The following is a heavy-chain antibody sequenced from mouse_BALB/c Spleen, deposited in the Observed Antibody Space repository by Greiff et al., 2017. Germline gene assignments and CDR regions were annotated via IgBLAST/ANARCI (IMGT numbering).Heavy chain of an antibody. V-gene: IGHV5-17*02. CDR1: GFTFSSFG. J-gene: IGHJ2*01. CDR3: ASGYFDY. Sequence: EVKLVESGGGLVQPGGSRKLSCAASGFTFSSFGMHWVRQAPEKGLEWVAYISSGSSTIYYADTVKGRFTISRDNPKNTLFLQMTSLRSEDTAMYYCASGYFDYWGQGTTLTVSS. CDR2: ISSGSSTI.